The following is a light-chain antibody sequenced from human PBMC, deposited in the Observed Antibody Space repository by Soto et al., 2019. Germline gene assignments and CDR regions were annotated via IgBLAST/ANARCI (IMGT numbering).Light chain of an antibody. Sequence: DIVMTQSPATLSMSPGARATLSCRASRSVGSNLAWYQQKPGQAPRLLIYGGSIRANDVPARFSGSGSGTEFSLTISSLQSEDFAVFYCQQYNSWPPITFGQGTRLEI. J-gene: IGKJ5*01. CDR3: QQYNSWPPIT. V-gene: IGKV3-15*01. CDR2: GGS. CDR1: RSVGSN.